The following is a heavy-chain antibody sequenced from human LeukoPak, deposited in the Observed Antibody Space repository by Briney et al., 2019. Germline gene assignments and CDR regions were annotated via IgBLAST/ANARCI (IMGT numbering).Heavy chain of an antibody. V-gene: IGHV4-34*01. CDR1: GGSFSAYY. D-gene: IGHD4-17*01. CDR3: ARVGFYGDYVNWFDP. Sequence: NSSETLSLTCAVYGGSFSAYYWSWIRQPPGKGLEWIGYIYHSGSTYYNPSLKSRVTISVDRSKNQFSLKLSSVTAADTAVYYCARVGFYGDYVNWFDPWGQGTLVTVSS. J-gene: IGHJ5*02. CDR2: IYHSGST.